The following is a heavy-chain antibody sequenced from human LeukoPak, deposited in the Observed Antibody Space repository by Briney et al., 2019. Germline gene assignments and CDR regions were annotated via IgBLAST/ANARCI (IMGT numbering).Heavy chain of an antibody. CDR1: DGSISSYY. D-gene: IGHD3-10*01. CDR2: IYYSGST. CDR3: RGVRFGELFDY. Sequence: PSETLSLTCTVSDGSISSYYWSWIRQPPGKGLEWIGYIYYSGSTNYNPSLKSRVTMSVDTSKNQFSLQLSSVTAADTAVYYCRGVRFGELFDYWGQGTLVTVSS. V-gene: IGHV4-59*08. J-gene: IGHJ4*02.